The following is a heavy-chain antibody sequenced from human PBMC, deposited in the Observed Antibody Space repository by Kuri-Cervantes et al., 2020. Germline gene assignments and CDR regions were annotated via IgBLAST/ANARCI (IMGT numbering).Heavy chain of an antibody. D-gene: IGHD2-2*01. CDR2: INHSGST. V-gene: IGHV4-34*01. J-gene: IGHJ4*02. CDR3: ARVAGGYCSSTSCYWGYYFDY. Sequence: SETLSLTCAVYGGSFSGYYWSWIRQPPGKGLEWIREINHSGSTNYNPSLKSRVTISVDTSKNQFSLKLSSVTAADTAVYYCARVAGGYCSSTSCYWGYYFDYWGQGTLVTVSS. CDR1: GGSFSGYY.